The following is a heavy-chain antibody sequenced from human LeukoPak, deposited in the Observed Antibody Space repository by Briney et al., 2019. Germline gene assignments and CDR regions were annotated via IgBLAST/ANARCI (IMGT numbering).Heavy chain of an antibody. V-gene: IGHV3-21*01. CDR2: ISSSGSYI. CDR1: AFTFSSYS. D-gene: IGHD3-10*02. J-gene: IGHJ6*04. Sequence: GGSLRLSCVASAFTFSSYSMNWVRQAPGKRLEWVSSISSSGSYIYYADSVKGRFTISRDNAKNSLYLQMNSLRAEDTAVYYCAELGITMIGGVWGKGTTVTISS. CDR3: AELGITMIGGV.